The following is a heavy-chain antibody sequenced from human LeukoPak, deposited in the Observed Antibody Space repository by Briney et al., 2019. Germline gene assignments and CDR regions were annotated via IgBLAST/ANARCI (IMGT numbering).Heavy chain of an antibody. Sequence: GGSLRLSCAASGFTFSSSAMSWVRQAPGKGLEWVSSISGSGSGGSTYYADSVKGRFTISRDNSKNTLYLQMNSLRAEDTAVYYCAKDSRLGAIYYFDYWGQGTLVTVSS. CDR3: AKDSRLGAIYYFDY. V-gene: IGHV3-23*01. D-gene: IGHD1-26*01. CDR2: ISGSGSGGST. CDR1: GFTFSSSA. J-gene: IGHJ4*02.